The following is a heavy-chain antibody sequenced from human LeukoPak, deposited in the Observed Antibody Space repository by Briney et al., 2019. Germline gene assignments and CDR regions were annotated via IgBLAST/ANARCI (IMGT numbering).Heavy chain of an antibody. Sequence: ASVKVSCTASGYTFTAYYMHWVRQAPGQGLGWMGWINPNSGGTNYAQKFQGRVTMTRDTSISTAYMELSRLRSDDTAVYYCARVADIVATMYYFDYWGQGTLVTVSS. CDR2: INPNSGGT. V-gene: IGHV1-2*02. D-gene: IGHD5-12*01. J-gene: IGHJ4*02. CDR1: GYTFTAYY. CDR3: ARVADIVATMYYFDY.